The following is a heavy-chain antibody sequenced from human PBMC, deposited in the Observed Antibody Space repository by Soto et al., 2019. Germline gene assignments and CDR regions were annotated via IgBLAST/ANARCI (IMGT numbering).Heavy chain of an antibody. V-gene: IGHV4-4*02. D-gene: IGHD3-3*01. CDR2: IYHSGST. Sequence: SETLSITCAVSGGSISNNNWWSWVRQPPGKGLEWIGEIYHSGSTNYNPSLKSRVTISVDKSKNQFSLNLSSVTAADTAVYYCARDIILTTTPSFDCWGQGTLVT. CDR3: ARDIILTTTPSFDC. J-gene: IGHJ4*02. CDR1: GGSISNNNW.